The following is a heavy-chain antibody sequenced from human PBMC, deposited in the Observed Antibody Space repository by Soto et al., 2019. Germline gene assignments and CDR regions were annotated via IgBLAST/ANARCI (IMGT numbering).Heavy chain of an antibody. CDR1: GGSFSGYY. J-gene: IGHJ4*02. Sequence: QVQLQQWGAGLLKPSETLSLTCAVYGGSFSGYYWSWIRQPPGKGLEWIGEINHSGSTNYNPSLKSRVIISVDTSKNQFSLNLSSVPAADTAVYYCARGRYDYVWGSYRIRYYFDYWGQGTLVTVSS. CDR3: ARGRYDYVWGSYRIRYYFDY. CDR2: INHSGST. V-gene: IGHV4-34*01. D-gene: IGHD3-16*02.